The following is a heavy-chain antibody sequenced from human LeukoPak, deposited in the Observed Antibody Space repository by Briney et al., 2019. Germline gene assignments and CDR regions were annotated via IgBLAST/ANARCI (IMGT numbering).Heavy chain of an antibody. Sequence: PGGSLRLSCAASGFTFSSYEMNWVRQAPGKGLEWVSYISSSGSTIYYADSVKGRFTISRDNAKNSLYLQMSSPRAEDTAVYYCARSATHYGMDVWGQGTTVTVSS. J-gene: IGHJ6*02. CDR2: ISSSGSTI. CDR1: GFTFSSYE. D-gene: IGHD5-12*01. V-gene: IGHV3-48*03. CDR3: ARSATHYGMDV.